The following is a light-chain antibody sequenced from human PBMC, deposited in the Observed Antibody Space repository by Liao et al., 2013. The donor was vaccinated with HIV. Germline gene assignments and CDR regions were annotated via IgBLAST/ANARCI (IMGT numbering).Light chain of an antibody. CDR1: ALPKQY. J-gene: IGLJ3*02. CDR2: KDS. Sequence: SYELTQPPSVSVSPGQTARITCSGDALPKQYAYWYQQKPGQAPVLLIYKDSERPSGIPERFSGSSSGTTVTLTISGVQAEDEADYYCQSADSSGTCPVFGGGTKLTVL. V-gene: IGLV3-25*03. CDR3: QSADSSGTCPV.